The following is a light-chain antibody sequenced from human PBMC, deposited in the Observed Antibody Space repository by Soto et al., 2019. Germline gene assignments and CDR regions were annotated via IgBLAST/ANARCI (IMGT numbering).Light chain of an antibody. V-gene: IGKV3-20*01. CDR2: GAS. CDR3: QQYGSSPPYT. J-gene: IGKJ2*01. CDR1: HSVSSTY. Sequence: EIVLTQSPGTLSLSPGEGATLSCRASHSVSSTYLAWYQQKPGQAPRLLIYGASSRATGIPDRFSGSGSGTDFTLTISRREPEDFAVYYCQQYGSSPPYTFGQGTKLEIK.